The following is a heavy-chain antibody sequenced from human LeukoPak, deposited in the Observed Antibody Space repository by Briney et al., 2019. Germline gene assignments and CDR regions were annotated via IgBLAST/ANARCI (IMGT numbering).Heavy chain of an antibody. Sequence: SETLSLTCTVSGYSISSGYYWGWIRQPPGKGLEWIGSIYHSGSTYYNPSLKSRVTISVDTSKNQFSLKLSSVTAADTAVYYCARGRGYYDRSGYSTAHFDYWGQGTLVTVSS. CDR2: IYHSGST. J-gene: IGHJ4*02. V-gene: IGHV4-38-2*02. CDR1: GYSISSGYY. CDR3: ARGRGYYDRSGYSTAHFDY. D-gene: IGHD3-22*01.